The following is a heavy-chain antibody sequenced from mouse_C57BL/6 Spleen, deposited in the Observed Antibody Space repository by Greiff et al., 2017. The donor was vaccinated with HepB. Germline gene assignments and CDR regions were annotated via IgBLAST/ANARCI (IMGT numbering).Heavy chain of an antibody. CDR3: ARVTTVVATDYYAMDD. CDR1: GYTFTSYT. V-gene: IGHV1-4*01. Sequence: QVQLQQSGAELARPGASVKMSCKASGYTFTSYTMHWVKQRPGQGLEWIGYINPSSGYTKYNQKFKDKATLTADKSSSTAYMQLSSLTSEDSAVYYCARVTTVVATDYYAMDDWGQGTSVTVAS. CDR2: INPSSGYT. D-gene: IGHD1-1*01. J-gene: IGHJ4*01.